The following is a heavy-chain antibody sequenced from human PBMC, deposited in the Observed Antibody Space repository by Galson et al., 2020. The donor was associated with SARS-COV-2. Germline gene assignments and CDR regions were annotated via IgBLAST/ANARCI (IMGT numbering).Heavy chain of an antibody. J-gene: IGHJ4*02. D-gene: IGHD1-26*01. CDR1: GGSISSSSYY. V-gene: IGHV4-39*07. CDR3: ARDSAWVGGSYLGVDY. CDR2: IYYSGST. Sequence: SETLSLTCTVSGGSISSSSYYWGWIRQPPGKGLEWIGSIYYSGSTYYNPSLKSRVTISVDTSKNQFSLKLSSVTAADTAVYYCARDSAWVGGSYLGVDYWGQGTLVTVSS.